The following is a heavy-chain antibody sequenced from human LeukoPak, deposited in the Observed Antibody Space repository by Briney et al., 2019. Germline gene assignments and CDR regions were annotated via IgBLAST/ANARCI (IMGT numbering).Heavy chain of an antibody. CDR3: TTVFDSSSWSRTEYFQH. Sequence: GGSLRLSCAASGFSFRSYWMHWVRQAPGKGLEWVGRIKSKTDGGTTDYAAPVKGRFTISRDDSKNTLYLQMNSLKTEDTAVYYCTTVFDSSSWSRTEYFQHWGQGTLVTVSS. V-gene: IGHV3-15*01. D-gene: IGHD6-13*01. CDR2: IKSKTDGGTT. CDR1: GFSFRSYW. J-gene: IGHJ1*01.